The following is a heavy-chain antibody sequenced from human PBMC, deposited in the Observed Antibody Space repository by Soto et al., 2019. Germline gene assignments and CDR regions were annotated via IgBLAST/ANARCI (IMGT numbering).Heavy chain of an antibody. CDR1: GGTFSRYA. D-gene: IGHD5-18*01. CDR2: IIPIFGTA. Sequence: SSVKVSCKASGGTFSRYAISWVRQAPGQGLEWMGGIIPIFGTANYAQKFQGRVTIAADESTSTAYMELSSLRSEDTAVYYCARVTSYVDTAMVPGDYWGQGTLVTVSS. J-gene: IGHJ4*02. CDR3: ARVTSYVDTAMVPGDY. V-gene: IGHV1-69*13.